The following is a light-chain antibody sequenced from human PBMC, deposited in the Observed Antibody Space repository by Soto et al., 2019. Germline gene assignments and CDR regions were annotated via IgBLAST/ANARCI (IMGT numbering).Light chain of an antibody. J-gene: IGKJ4*01. CDR1: QSVRNN. CDR3: QQYNNWPLT. V-gene: IGKV3-15*01. Sequence: EIVMTQSPATLSVSPGERATVPCRASQSVRNNLAWYQQKPGQAPRLLIYGASTRATGIPARFSGSGYGTEFTLTLSSLQSEDFAVYYCQQYNNWPLTFGGGTKVDI. CDR2: GAS.